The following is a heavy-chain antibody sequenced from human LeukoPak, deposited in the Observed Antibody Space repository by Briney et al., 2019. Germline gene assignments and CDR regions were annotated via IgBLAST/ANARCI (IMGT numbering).Heavy chain of an antibody. CDR3: ARDPAIAVAGKGYFLH. CDR2: ISAYSGST. V-gene: IGHV1-18*01. D-gene: IGHD6-19*01. J-gene: IGHJ1*01. CDR1: GYTFTRYD. Sequence: ASVKVSCXPSGYTFTRYDFNWVRQAPGQGLECVACISAYSGSTYCIQTLQGRVTMTTDISTNTAYIELRSLRSDDTAVYYCARDPAIAVAGKGYFLHWGQGTLVTVSS.